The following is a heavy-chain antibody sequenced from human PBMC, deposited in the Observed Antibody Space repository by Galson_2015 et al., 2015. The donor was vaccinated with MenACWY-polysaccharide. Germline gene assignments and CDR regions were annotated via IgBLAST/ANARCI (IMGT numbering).Heavy chain of an antibody. Sequence: ETLSLTCTVSGGSINSRSYHWGWIRQPPGKGLEWIGIIYYRGNTYYNPSLESRVTISVDTSNNQFSLMLSSVTAADTALYYCARAPTPYCSSTSCFNKCAFDVWGQGTMVTVSS. CDR3: ARAPTPYCSSTSCFNKCAFDV. J-gene: IGHJ3*01. V-gene: IGHV4-39*01. D-gene: IGHD2-2*01. CDR1: GGSINSRSYH. CDR2: IYYRGNT.